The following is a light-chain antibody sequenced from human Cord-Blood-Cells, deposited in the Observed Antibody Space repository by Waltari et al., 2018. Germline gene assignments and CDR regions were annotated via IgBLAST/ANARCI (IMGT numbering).Light chain of an antibody. CDR2: GAS. Sequence: IVLMQSPGTLSLSPGERANLSCRASQSVSSSYLAWYQQKPGQAPRLLIYGASSRATGIPDRFSGSGSGTDFTLTISRLEPEDFAVYYCQQYGSSPFTFGPGTKVDIK. CDR3: QQYGSSPFT. J-gene: IGKJ3*01. V-gene: IGKV3-20*01. CDR1: QSVSSSY.